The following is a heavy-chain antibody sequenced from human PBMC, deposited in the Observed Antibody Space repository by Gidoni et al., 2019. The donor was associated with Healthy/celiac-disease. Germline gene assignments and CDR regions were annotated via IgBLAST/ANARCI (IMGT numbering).Heavy chain of an antibody. CDR1: GGSFSGYY. Sequence: QVQLQQWGAGLLKPSETLSLTCAVYGGSFSGYYWSWIRQPPGKGLEWIGEINHSGSTNYNPSLKSRVTISVDTSKNQFSLKLSSVTAADTAVYYCARGSPAGYSGYDLGMYFDYWGQGTLVTVSS. J-gene: IGHJ4*02. D-gene: IGHD5-12*01. CDR3: ARGSPAGYSGYDLGMYFDY. CDR2: INHSGST. V-gene: IGHV4-34*01.